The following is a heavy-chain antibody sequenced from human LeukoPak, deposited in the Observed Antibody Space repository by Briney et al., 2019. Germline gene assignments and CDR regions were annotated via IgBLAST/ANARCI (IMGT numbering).Heavy chain of an antibody. V-gene: IGHV5-51*01. CDR3: ARGYCSGGSCYWDYFDY. CDR1: GYSFTSYW. Sequence: KGGESLKISCKGSGYSFTSYWIGWVRQMPGKGLGWMGIIYPGDSDTRYSPSFQGQVTISADKSISTAYLQWSSLKASDTAMYYCARGYCSGGSCYWDYFDYWGQGTLVTVSS. CDR2: IYPGDSDT. J-gene: IGHJ4*02. D-gene: IGHD2-15*01.